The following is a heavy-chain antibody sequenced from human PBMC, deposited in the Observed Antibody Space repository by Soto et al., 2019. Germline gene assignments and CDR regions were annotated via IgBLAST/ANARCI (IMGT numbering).Heavy chain of an antibody. Sequence: WSLRLSCAASGFTFSSHGMNWVRQAPGKGLEWVTGVSHDGNHKIYADSVKGRFTISRDNSKNTVYLQMNSLRVEDTAVYYCARGIRNKWNYVWFDHWAQGTLVTVSS. J-gene: IGHJ5*02. D-gene: IGHD1-7*01. CDR3: ARGIRNKWNYVWFDH. V-gene: IGHV3-30*03. CDR1: GFTFSSHG. CDR2: VSHDGNHK.